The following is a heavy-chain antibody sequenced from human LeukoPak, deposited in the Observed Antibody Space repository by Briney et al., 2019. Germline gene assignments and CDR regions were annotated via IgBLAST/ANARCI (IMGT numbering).Heavy chain of an antibody. CDR3: ARVYSGSYYSPFDY. D-gene: IGHD1-26*01. CDR2: IKQDGSEK. V-gene: IGHV3-7*01. J-gene: IGHJ4*02. Sequence: GGSLRLSCAASGFTFSSYWMSWVRQAPGKGLEWVANIKQDGSEKHYVDSVKGRFTISRDNAKNSLYLQMNSLRAEDTAVYYCARVYSGSYYSPFDYWGQGTLVTVSS. CDR1: GFTFSSYW.